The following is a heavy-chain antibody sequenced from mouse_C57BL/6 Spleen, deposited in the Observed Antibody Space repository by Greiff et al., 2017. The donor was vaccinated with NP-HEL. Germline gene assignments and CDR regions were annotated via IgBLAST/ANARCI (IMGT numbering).Heavy chain of an antibody. CDR1: GFSFNTYA. D-gene: IGHD1-1*01. V-gene: IGHV10-1*01. CDR2: IRSKSNNYAT. CDR3: VRGSITTAMDY. J-gene: IGHJ4*01. Sequence: EVKVVESGGGLVQPKGSLKLSCAASGFSFNTYAMNWVRQAPGKGLEWVARIRSKSNNYATYYADSVKDRFTISRDDSESMLYLQMNNLKTEDTAMYYCVRGSITTAMDYWGQGTSVTVSS.